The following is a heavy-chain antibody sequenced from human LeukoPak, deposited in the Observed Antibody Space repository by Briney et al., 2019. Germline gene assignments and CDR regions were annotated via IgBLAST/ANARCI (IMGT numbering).Heavy chain of an antibody. Sequence: GGSLRLSCAASGFTFSSYWMSWVRQAPGKGLEWVSAISGSGGSTYYADSVKGRFTISRDNSKNTLYLQMNSLRAEDTAVYYCAKDSKPSDTAMARIDYWGQGTLVTVSS. J-gene: IGHJ4*02. CDR3: AKDSKPSDTAMARIDY. V-gene: IGHV3-23*01. CDR2: ISGSGGST. D-gene: IGHD5-18*01. CDR1: GFTFSSYW.